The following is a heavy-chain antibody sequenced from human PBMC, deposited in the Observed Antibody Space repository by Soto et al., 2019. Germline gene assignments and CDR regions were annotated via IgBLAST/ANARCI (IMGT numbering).Heavy chain of an antibody. V-gene: IGHV1-69*01. Sequence: VRLVQSGAEVKKPGSSVKLSCKASGGTFNRYTISWVRQAPGQGLEWMGGIIPIFGTANYAQKFQGRVAIIADESTSAAYMELRSLRSEDTAVYYCALWGFRDGNNSKYNYSGMDVWGQGTTVTVSS. J-gene: IGHJ6*02. D-gene: IGHD1-1*01. CDR1: GGTFNRYT. CDR2: IIPIFGTA. CDR3: ALWGFRDGNNSKYNYSGMDV.